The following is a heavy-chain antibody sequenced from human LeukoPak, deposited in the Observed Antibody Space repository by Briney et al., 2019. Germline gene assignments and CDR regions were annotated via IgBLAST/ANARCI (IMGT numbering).Heavy chain of an antibody. CDR1: GDSIRGYS. CDR2: FHVTGST. V-gene: IGHV4-4*07. J-gene: IGHJ4*02. Sequence: SETLSLTCNVSGDSIRGYSWSWIRRPAGKGLEWIGRFHVTGSTTYLPSLEGRVTMALDTSKNQFSLKLTSMTAADTAVYFCARDRFCRNAICHPALGLWGQGTLVSVSS. D-gene: IGHD2-2*01. CDR3: ARDRFCRNAICHPALGL.